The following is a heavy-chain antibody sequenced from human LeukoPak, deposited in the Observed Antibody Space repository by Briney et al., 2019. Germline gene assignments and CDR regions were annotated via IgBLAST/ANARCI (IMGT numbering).Heavy chain of an antibody. J-gene: IGHJ4*02. CDR3: ARGTRGSDSSFDF. D-gene: IGHD1-1*01. CDR2: IYYSGST. V-gene: IGHV4-39*07. CDR1: GDSSDNNGFY. Sequence: SETLSLTRTVSGDSSDNNGFYWGWIRQPPGKGLEWIGNIYYSGSTYYNPSLKSRVTTSVDTSKNQFSLKLSSVTAADTAVYYCARGTRGSDSSFDFWGQGTLVTVSS.